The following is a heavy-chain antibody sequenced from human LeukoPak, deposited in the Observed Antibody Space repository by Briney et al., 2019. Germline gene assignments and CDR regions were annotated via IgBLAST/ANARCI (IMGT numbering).Heavy chain of an antibody. CDR3: AKSGGYGLIDY. CDR1: GASVSGSAYS. D-gene: IGHD1-26*01. Sequence: PSETLSLTCTVSGASVSGSAYSWGWIRQPPGKGLEWIGNIYYSGSTYYNESLESRVTISIDTSKNQFSLKLNSVTAADTAMYYCAKSGGYGLIDYWGQGTLVTVSS. CDR2: IYYSGST. V-gene: IGHV4-39*01. J-gene: IGHJ4*02.